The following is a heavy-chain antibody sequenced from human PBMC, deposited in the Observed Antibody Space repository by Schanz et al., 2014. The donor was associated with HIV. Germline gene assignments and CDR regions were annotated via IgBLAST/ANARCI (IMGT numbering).Heavy chain of an antibody. D-gene: IGHD2-2*01. V-gene: IGHV1-2*02. CDR1: GYTFTASY. CDR3: ARSRFQLQWFDS. J-gene: IGHJ5*01. Sequence: QVQLVQSGADVKKPGASVRVSCKASGYTFTASYIHWIRQAPGQGLEWMGWIKPNDGGTKSAQKFLGRVTMTRDSSISTAYMELTRLTSDDTAVYYCARSRFQLQWFDSWGQGTLVTVSS. CDR2: IKPNDGGT.